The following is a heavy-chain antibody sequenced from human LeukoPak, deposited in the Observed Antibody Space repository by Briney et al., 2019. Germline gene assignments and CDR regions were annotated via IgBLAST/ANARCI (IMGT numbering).Heavy chain of an antibody. J-gene: IGHJ4*02. V-gene: IGHV3-23*01. CDR1: GFTFSSYA. Sequence: PGGSLRLSCAASGFTFSSYAMSWVRQAPGKGLEWVSAISGSGGSTYYADSVKGRFTISRDNSKNTLYLQMNSLRAEDTAAYYCAKDPSVLSMIVVVITHLYYFDYWGQGTLVTVSS. D-gene: IGHD3-22*01. CDR3: AKDPSVLSMIVVVITHLYYFDY. CDR2: ISGSGGST.